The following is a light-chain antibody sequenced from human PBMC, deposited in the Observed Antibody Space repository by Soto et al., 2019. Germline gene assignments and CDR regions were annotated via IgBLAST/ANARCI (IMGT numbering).Light chain of an antibody. CDR1: QSVSSH. V-gene: IGKV3-15*01. Sequence: EIVMTQSPATLSVYPGETATVSCRASQSVSSHLAWYQQKPGRSPRLLTYGASTRATGIPARFSGSGSGTEFTLTISSLQSEDFAVYYCLQYNNWWTFGQGTKVDI. CDR3: LQYNNWWT. CDR2: GAS. J-gene: IGKJ1*01.